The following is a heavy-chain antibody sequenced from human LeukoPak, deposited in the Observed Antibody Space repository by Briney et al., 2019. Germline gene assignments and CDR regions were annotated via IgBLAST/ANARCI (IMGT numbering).Heavy chain of an antibody. J-gene: IGHJ2*01. D-gene: IGHD2/OR15-2a*01. CDR3: ARLINSVSYWYFDL. Sequence: SETLSLTCTVSGGSINSNDYYWSWIRQPPGKGLEWIGYIYYTGSTYYNPSLKSRVTISVDRSKNQFSLKLSSVTAADTAAYYCARLINSVSYWYFDLWGRGTLVTVSS. V-gene: IGHV4-30-4*08. CDR2: IYYTGST. CDR1: GGSINSNDYY.